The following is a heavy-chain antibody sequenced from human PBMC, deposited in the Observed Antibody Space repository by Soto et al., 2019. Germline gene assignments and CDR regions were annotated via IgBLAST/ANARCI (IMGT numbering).Heavy chain of an antibody. CDR2: IIPIFGTA. V-gene: IGHV1-69*13. CDR1: GGTFSSYA. D-gene: IGHD1-26*01. CDR3: ATPERGGATVHAFDI. Sequence: SVKVSCKASGGTFSSYAISWVRQAPGQGLEWMGGIIPIFGTANYAQKFQGRVTITADESTSTAYMELSSLRSEDTAVYYCATPERGGATVHAFDIWGQGTMVTVSS. J-gene: IGHJ3*02.